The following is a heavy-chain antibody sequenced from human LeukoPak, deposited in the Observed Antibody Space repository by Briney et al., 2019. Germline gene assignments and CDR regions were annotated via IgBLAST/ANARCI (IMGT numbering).Heavy chain of an antibody. CDR2: INSDGSST. V-gene: IGHV3-74*01. CDR1: GFTFSSYR. J-gene: IGHJ3*02. D-gene: IGHD6-13*01. Sequence: PGGSLRLSCAASGFTFSSYRMHWVRHAPGKGLVWVSRINSDGSSTSYADSVKGRFTISRDNAKNTLYLQMNSLRAEDTAVYYCARRIAAAGTGFAFDIWGQGTMVTVSS. CDR3: ARRIAAAGTGFAFDI.